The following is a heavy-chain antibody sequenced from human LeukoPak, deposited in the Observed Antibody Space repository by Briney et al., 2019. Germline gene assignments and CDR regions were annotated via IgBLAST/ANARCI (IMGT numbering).Heavy chain of an antibody. CDR3: ARITTIGAFDI. J-gene: IGHJ3*02. CDR2: IYYSGVS. Sequence: PSDTLSLTRLVYGGSFGGYYWRWIRQPPGKGLEWIGSIYYSGVSYYNMSLKSRVTISVDTSKNQFSLKLSSVTAADTAVYYCARITTIGAFDIWGQGTMVTVS. CDR1: GGSFGGYY. D-gene: IGHD3-3*01. V-gene: IGHV4-34*01.